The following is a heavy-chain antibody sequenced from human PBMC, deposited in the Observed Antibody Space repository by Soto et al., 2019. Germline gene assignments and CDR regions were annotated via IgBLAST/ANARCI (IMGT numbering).Heavy chain of an antibody. J-gene: IGHJ4*02. CDR3: AHAYGGRSLY. CDR2: IYWDDSK. Sequence: QITLKESGPTLVKPTQTLTLTCTFSGFSLPTDRVGVGWIRQPPGKALAWLAVIYWDDSKTYRPSLKSRLTSAKDTSKNQVARTMTDMDPVDTATYYCAHAYGGRSLYWGQGTLVTVSS. V-gene: IGHV2-5*02. D-gene: IGHD1-26*01. CDR1: GFSLPTDRVG.